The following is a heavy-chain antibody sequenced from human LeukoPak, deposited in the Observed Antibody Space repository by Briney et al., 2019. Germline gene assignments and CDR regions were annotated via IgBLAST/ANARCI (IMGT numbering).Heavy chain of an antibody. D-gene: IGHD6-19*01. V-gene: IGHV4-39*01. CDR3: ARRDSSGWNWFDP. CDR1: GGSISSSSYY. CDR2: IYYSGST. J-gene: IGHJ5*02. Sequence: PSETLSLTCTVSGGSISSSSYYWGWIRQPPGKGLEWIGSIYYSGSTYYNPSLKSRVTISVDTSKNKFSLKLSSVTAADTAVYYCARRDSSGWNWFDPWGQGTLVTVSS.